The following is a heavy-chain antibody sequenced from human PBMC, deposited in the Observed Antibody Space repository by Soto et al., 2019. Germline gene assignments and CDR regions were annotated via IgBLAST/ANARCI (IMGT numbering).Heavy chain of an antibody. D-gene: IGHD3-10*01. Sequence: ASETLSLTCTVSGGSISSYYWSWIRQPPGKGLEWIGYIYYSGSTNYNPSLKSRVTISVDTSKNQFSLKLSSVTAADTAVYYCARSLWSYYFDYWGQGTLVTVSS. V-gene: IGHV4-59*01. CDR3: ARSLWSYYFDY. CDR1: GGSISSYY. J-gene: IGHJ4*02. CDR2: IYYSGST.